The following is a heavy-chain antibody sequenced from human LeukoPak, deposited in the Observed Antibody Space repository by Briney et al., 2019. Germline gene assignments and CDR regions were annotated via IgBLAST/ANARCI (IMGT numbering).Heavy chain of an antibody. CDR3: ARENSGSYYGDSRCFDY. D-gene: IGHD1-26*01. CDR2: ISAYNGNT. J-gene: IGHJ4*02. Sequence: ASVSVSCKASGYTFTSYGISWGRQAPGQGLEWMGWISAYNGNTNYAQKLQGRVTMTTDTSTSTAYMELRSLRSDDTAVYYCARENSGSYYGDSRCFDYWGQGTLVTVSS. V-gene: IGHV1-18*01. CDR1: GYTFTSYG.